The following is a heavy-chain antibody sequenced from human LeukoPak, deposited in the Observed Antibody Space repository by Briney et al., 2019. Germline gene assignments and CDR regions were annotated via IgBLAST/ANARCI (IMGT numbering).Heavy chain of an antibody. J-gene: IGHJ6*03. CDR3: AKVPQYQLLSSNYYYYMDV. Sequence: GGSLRLSCAASGFTFSSYGMHWVRQAPGKGLEWVAFIRYDGSNKYYADSVKGRLTISRDNSKNTLYLQMNSLRAEDTAVYYCAKVPQYQLLSSNYYYYMDVWGKGTTVTVSS. CDR1: GFTFSSYG. V-gene: IGHV3-30*02. CDR2: IRYDGSNK. D-gene: IGHD2-2*01.